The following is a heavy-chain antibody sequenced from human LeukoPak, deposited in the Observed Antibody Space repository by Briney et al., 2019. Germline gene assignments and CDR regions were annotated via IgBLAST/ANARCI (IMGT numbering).Heavy chain of an antibody. V-gene: IGHV3-30*18. CDR3: AKDSVPPTVTTMYYYGMDV. Sequence: GGSLRLSCAASGFTFSSYGMHWVRQAPGKGLEWVAVISYDGSNKYYADSVKGRFTISRDNSKNALYLQMNSLRAEDTAVYYCAKDSVPPTVTTMYYYGMDVWGQGTTVTVSS. CDR1: GFTFSSYG. CDR2: ISYDGSNK. D-gene: IGHD4-17*01. J-gene: IGHJ6*02.